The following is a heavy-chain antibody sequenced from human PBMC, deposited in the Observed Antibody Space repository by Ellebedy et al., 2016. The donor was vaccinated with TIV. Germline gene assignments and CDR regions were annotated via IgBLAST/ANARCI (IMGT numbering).Heavy chain of an antibody. D-gene: IGHD5-12*01. V-gene: IGHV3-74*01. J-gene: IGHJ4*02. CDR3: ARGYDSLFDY. CDR1: GFTFSRYW. Sequence: GESLKISCAASGFTFSRYWMHWVRQAPRKGLVWVSRINSDGSDTDYADSVKGRFTIPRDNAKNTLYLQVNSLRAEDAAVYYCARGYDSLFDYWGQGTLITVSS. CDR2: INSDGSDT.